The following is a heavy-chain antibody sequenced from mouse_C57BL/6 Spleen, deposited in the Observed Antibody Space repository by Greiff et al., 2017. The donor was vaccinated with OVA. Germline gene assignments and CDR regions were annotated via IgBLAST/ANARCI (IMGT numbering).Heavy chain of an antibody. D-gene: IGHD2-14*01. CDR2: INPNNGGT. Sequence: EVQLQQSGPELVKPGASVKISCKASGYTFTDYYMNWVKQSHGKSLEWIGDINPNNGGTSYNQKFKGKATLTVDKSSSTAYMELRSLTSEDSAVYYCARVRVGFFPPYFDYWGQGTTRTVSS. CDR3: ARVRVGFFPPYFDY. V-gene: IGHV1-26*01. J-gene: IGHJ2*01. CDR1: GYTFTDYY.